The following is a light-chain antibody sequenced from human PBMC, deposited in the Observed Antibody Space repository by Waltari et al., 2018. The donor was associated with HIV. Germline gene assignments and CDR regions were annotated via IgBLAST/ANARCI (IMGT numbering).Light chain of an antibody. J-gene: IGLJ1*01. CDR2: EVS. CDR1: SSDVGTYNL. V-gene: IGLV2-23*02. Sequence: QSALTQPASVSGSPGQSITISCTGTSSDVGTYNLVSWYQQHPGKAPKLMIYEVSKRHSGVSTRFSGSKSGNTASLTISGLQTEDEADYYCCSYAGRPTFYVFATGTKVTV. CDR3: CSYAGRPTFYV.